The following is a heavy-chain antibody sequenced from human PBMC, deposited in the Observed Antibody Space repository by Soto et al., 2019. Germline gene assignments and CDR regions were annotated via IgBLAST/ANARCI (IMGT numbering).Heavy chain of an antibody. CDR1: GGSISSSNC. V-gene: IGHV4-4*02. CDR3: ARSRGYYDSSGYSYY. J-gene: IGHJ4*02. D-gene: IGHD3-22*01. CDR2: IYHGGST. Sequence: PSETLSLTCAVSGGSISSSNCWSFVRQPPGKGLEWIGEIYHGGSTNYNPSLKSRVTISVDKSKNQFSLKLSSVTAADTAVYYCARSRGYYDSSGYSYYWGQGTLVTVSS.